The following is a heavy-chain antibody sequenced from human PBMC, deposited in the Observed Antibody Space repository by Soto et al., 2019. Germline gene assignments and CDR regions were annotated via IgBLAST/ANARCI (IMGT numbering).Heavy chain of an antibody. CDR2: IYPGDSDT. CDR3: TRSLPTPDF. V-gene: IGHV5-51*01. J-gene: IGHJ4*02. Sequence: GESLKISCKGSGYSFISNWIGWVRQMPGKGLEWMGIIYPGDSDTRYSPSFEGQVTITADKTTTTAYLQWSSLKASDTAMYYCTRSLPTPDFWGQGTLVTVSS. CDR1: GYSFISNW.